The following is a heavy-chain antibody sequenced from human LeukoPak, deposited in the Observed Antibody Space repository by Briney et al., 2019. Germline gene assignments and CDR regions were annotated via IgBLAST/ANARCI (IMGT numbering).Heavy chain of an antibody. CDR2: ISGSGDNT. CDR1: GFTISSYA. CDR3: AKGSYYDSSGSFYFDY. J-gene: IGHJ4*02. D-gene: IGHD3-22*01. V-gene: IGHV3-23*01. Sequence: GGSLRLSCAASGFTISSYAMNWVRQAPGKGLEWVSGISGSGDNTYYADSVKGRFTISRDNSKNTLYVQVNSLGTEDTAAYYCAKGSYYDSSGSFYFDYWGQGTLVTVSS.